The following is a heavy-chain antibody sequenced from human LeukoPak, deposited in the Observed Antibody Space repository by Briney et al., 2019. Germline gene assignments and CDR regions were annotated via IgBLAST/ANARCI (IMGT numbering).Heavy chain of an antibody. CDR1: GFTFSSYG. Sequence: GGSLRLSCAASGFTFSSYGMHWVRQAPGKGLEWVAVISYDGSNKYYADSVKGRFTISRDNSKNTLYLQMNSLRAEDTAVYYCARDLITMVRGVIHWGQGTLVTVSS. CDR2: ISYDGSNK. D-gene: IGHD3-10*01. J-gene: IGHJ4*02. V-gene: IGHV3-30*03. CDR3: ARDLITMVRGVIH.